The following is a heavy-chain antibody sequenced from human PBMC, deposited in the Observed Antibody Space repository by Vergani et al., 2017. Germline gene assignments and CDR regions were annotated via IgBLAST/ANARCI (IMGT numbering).Heavy chain of an antibody. CDR1: GFSLSTSGMC. CDR3: ARIRAAITMAADWYFDL. V-gene: IGHV2-70*01. CDR2: IDWDDDK. J-gene: IGHJ2*01. D-gene: IGHD3-10*01. Sequence: QVTLRESGPALVKPTQTLTLTCTFSGFSLSTSGMCVSWIRQPPGKALEWLALIDWDDDKYYSTSLKTRLTISKDTSKNQVVLTMTNMDPVDTAKYYCARIRAAITMAADWYFDLWGRGSLVTVSS.